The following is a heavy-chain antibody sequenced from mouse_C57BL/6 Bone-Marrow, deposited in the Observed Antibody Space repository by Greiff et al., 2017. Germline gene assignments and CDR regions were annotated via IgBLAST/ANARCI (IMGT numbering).Heavy chain of an antibody. Sequence: QVQLQQSGAELARPGASVKMSCKASGYTFTSYTMHWVKQRPGQGLEWIGYINPSSGYTKYNQKFKDKATLTADKSSSTAYMQLSSLTSEDSAVYFCARWGYGSSPWFAYWGQGTLVTVSA. CDR1: GYTFTSYT. CDR3: ARWGYGSSPWFAY. J-gene: IGHJ3*01. CDR2: INPSSGYT. D-gene: IGHD1-1*01. V-gene: IGHV1-4*01.